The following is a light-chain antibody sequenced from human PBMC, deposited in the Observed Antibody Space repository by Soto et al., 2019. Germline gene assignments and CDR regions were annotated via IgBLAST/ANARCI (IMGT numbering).Light chain of an antibody. CDR1: QSVSTN. Sequence: EIVMTQSPATLSVSPGERATLSCRASQSVSTNLAWYQQKPGQAPRLLIYGPSIRATGIPARFSGSGSGTEFTLTINSLQSEDFALYYCQEYDMWPPGFTFGPGIRVDNK. CDR2: GPS. CDR3: QEYDMWPPGFT. V-gene: IGKV3-15*01. J-gene: IGKJ3*01.